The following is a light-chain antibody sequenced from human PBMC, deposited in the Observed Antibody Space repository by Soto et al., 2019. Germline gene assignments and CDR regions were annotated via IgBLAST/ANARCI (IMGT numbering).Light chain of an antibody. Sequence: QSVLTQTPSVSGTPGQRVTFSCSGSTSNIGSNYVYWYQQLPGAAPRLLIYRNTQRPSGVPDRFSGSKSGTSASLAISVLRSEDEADYYCAAWDDSLSGAVFGGGTQLTVL. J-gene: IGLJ7*01. V-gene: IGLV1-47*01. CDR2: RNT. CDR3: AAWDDSLSGAV. CDR1: TSNIGSNY.